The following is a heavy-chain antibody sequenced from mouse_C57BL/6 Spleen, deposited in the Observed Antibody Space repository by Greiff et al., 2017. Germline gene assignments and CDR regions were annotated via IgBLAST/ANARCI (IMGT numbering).Heavy chain of an antibody. CDR1: GFTFSSYG. CDR3: ARQDYYGSSYPDFGC. J-gene: IGHJ2*01. D-gene: IGHD1-1*01. V-gene: IGHV5-6*01. CDR2: ISSGGSYT. Sequence: EVKVVESGGDLVKPGGSLKLSCAASGFTFSSYGMSWVRQTPDKRLEWVATISSGGSYTYYPDSVKGRFTISRDNAKNTLYLQMSSLKSEDTAMYYCARQDYYGSSYPDFGCWGQGTTLTVSS.